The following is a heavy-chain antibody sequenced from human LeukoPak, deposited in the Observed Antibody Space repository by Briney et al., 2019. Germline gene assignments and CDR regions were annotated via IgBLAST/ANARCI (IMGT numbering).Heavy chain of an antibody. V-gene: IGHV3-30*18. CDR1: GFIFSSYG. D-gene: IGHD4-17*01. J-gene: IGHJ4*02. CDR3: AKIPLSGDYLDY. Sequence: GSLRLSCAASGFIFSSYGMHWVRQAPGKGLEWVAVISYDGSDRYYADSVKGRFTISRDNSKNTLYLQMNSLRAEDTAVYYCAKIPLSGDYLDYWGQGTLVTVSS. CDR2: ISYDGSDR.